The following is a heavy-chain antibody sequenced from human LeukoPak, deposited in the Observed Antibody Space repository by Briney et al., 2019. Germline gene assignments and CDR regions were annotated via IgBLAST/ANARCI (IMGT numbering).Heavy chain of an antibody. CDR1: GYTFTGYY. CDR2: INPNSGGT. J-gene: IGHJ6*03. V-gene: IGHV1-2*02. D-gene: IGHD2-2*01. Sequence: GASVKVSCKASGYTFTGYYMHWVRQAPGQGLEWMGWINPNSGGTNYAQKFQGRVTMTRDTSISTAYMELSRLRSDDTAVYYCARVCSSTSCYTNHYYYMDVWGKGTTVTVSS. CDR3: ARVCSSTSCYTNHYYYMDV.